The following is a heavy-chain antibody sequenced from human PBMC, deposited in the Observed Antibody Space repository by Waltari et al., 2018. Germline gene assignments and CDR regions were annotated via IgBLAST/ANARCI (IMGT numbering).Heavy chain of an antibody. D-gene: IGHD3-10*01. CDR3: ARVSNYYGSGSYYNPMDV. CDR2: IYYSGST. Sequence: QLQLQESGPGLVKPSETLSLTCAVSGDSISSRTYHWGRLRQPPGKGLEWVGTIYYSGSTYYNPSLKSRVTISIDTSKNQFSLKLSSVTAADTAVYYCARVSNYYGSGSYYNPMDVWGQGTTVTVSS. CDR1: GDSISSRTYH. V-gene: IGHV4-39*07. J-gene: IGHJ6*02.